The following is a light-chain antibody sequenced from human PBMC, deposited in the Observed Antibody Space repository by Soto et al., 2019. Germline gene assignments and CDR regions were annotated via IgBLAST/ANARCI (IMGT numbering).Light chain of an antibody. Sequence: EIVLTQSPGTLSLSPGERATLSCRASQSVSSSFLAWYQQKPGQAPRLLIYGASSRATGIRDRFSGSGSGTDFTLTISRLEPEDFAVYYCQQYDSSPRTFGQGTKVEIK. V-gene: IGKV3-20*01. CDR2: GAS. J-gene: IGKJ1*01. CDR3: QQYDSSPRT. CDR1: QSVSSSF.